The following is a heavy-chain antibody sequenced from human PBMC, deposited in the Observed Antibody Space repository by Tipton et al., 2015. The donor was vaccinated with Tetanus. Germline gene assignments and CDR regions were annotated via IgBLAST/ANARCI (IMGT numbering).Heavy chain of an antibody. J-gene: IGHJ4*02. V-gene: IGHV4-39*01. CDR3: ARRSKGSGYPFDY. D-gene: IGHD3-22*01. CDR2: IYYSGST. Sequence: LRLSCTVSGGSISSSSYYWGWIRQPPGKGLEWIGSIYYSGSTYYNPSLKSRVTISGDTSKNQFSLKLSSVTAADTAVYYCARRSKGSGYPFDYWSQGTLVTVSS. CDR1: GGSISSSSYY.